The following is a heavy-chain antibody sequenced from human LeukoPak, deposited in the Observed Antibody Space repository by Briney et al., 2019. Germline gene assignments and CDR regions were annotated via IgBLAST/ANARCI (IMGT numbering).Heavy chain of an antibody. CDR3: ARSYYDFWSGRSDTINWFDP. Sequence: PSETLSLTCTVSGGSISSYYWSWIRQPPGKGLEWIGYIYYSGSTNYNPSLKSRVTISVDTSKNQFSLKLSSVTAADTAVYYCARSYYDFWSGRSDTINWFDPWGQGTLATVSS. V-gene: IGHV4-59*01. CDR2: IYYSGST. D-gene: IGHD3-3*01. J-gene: IGHJ5*02. CDR1: GGSISSYY.